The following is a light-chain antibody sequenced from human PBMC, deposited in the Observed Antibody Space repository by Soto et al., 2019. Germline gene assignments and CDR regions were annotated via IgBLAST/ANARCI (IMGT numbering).Light chain of an antibody. CDR2: MAS. CDR1: QSVSRW. CDR3: LQYGSSLVWT. Sequence: DVQMTQSPSTLSASVGDRVTITCRASQSVSRWLAWYQQKPGKVPQLLIYMASTLQSGVPSRFSGSGSGTEFTLTISSLQSDDFATYYCLQYGSSLVWTFGPGTKVEV. J-gene: IGKJ1*01. V-gene: IGKV1-5*03.